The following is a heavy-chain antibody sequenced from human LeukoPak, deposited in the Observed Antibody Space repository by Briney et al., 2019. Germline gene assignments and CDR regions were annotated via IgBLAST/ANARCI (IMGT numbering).Heavy chain of an antibody. V-gene: IGHV3-11*01. CDR1: GFTFSDYY. J-gene: IGHJ4*01. CDR2: ISSSGSTI. Sequence: GGSLRLSCAASGFTFSDYYMSWIRQAPGKGLEWVSYISSSGSTIYYADSVKGRFTTSRDNAKNSLYLQMNSLRAEDTAVYYCARIPSYYYGSGMPYYFDYWGQGTLVTVSS. CDR3: ARIPSYYYGSGMPYYFDY. D-gene: IGHD3-10*01.